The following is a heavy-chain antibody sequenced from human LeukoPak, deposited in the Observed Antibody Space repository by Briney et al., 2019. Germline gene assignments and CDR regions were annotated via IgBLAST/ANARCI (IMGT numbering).Heavy chain of an antibody. J-gene: IGHJ4*02. D-gene: IGHD3-10*01. V-gene: IGHV3-15*01. CDR1: GFTFSHAW. CDR2: IKNKPDGGTT. CDR3: TVVNYGSGSYPLGY. Sequence: PGGSLRLSCAASGFTFSHAWMSWVRQAPGKGLEWVGRIKNKPDGGTTDYAAPVQGRFTISRDDSKNTLSLQMSSLKAEDTAVYYCTVVNYGSGSYPLGYWGQGTLVTVSS.